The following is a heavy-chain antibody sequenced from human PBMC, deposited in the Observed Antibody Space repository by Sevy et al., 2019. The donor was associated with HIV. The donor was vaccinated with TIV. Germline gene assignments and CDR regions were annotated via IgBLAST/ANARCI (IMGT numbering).Heavy chain of an antibody. D-gene: IGHD3-10*01. CDR1: GGSISSGDYY. J-gene: IGHJ4*02. Sequence: SETLSLTCTVSGGSISSGDYYWSWIRQPPGKGLEWIGYMYYSRSTYYNPSLKSRVTISVDTSKKQFSLKLSSVTAADTAVYYCARASTYYGSGSVYYFDYWGQGTLVTVSS. CDR3: ARASTYYGSGSVYYFDY. CDR2: MYYSRST. V-gene: IGHV4-30-4*01.